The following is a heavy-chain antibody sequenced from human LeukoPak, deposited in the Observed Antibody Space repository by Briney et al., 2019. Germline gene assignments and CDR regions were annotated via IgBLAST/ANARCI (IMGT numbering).Heavy chain of an antibody. V-gene: IGHV3-53*01. Sequence: GGSLRLSCIVSGFTVSSNNINWVRQAPGKGLEWVSVIHSGGSSYYADSVKGRFTISRDNSKNTLFLQMSSLRADDTAVYYCARSAPIVRGVIPALIDYWGQGTLVTVSS. CDR1: GFTVSSNN. J-gene: IGHJ4*02. D-gene: IGHD3-10*01. CDR2: IHSGGSS. CDR3: ARSAPIVRGVIPALIDY.